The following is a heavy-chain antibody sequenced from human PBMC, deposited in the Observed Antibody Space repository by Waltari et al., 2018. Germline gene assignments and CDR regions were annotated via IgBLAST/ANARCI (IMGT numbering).Heavy chain of an antibody. J-gene: IGHJ4*02. D-gene: IGHD3-10*01. Sequence: QVQLVESGGGVVQPGGSLRLSCAASGFTFSSYGMHWVRQAPGKGLEWVAFIRYDGSNKYYADSVKGRFTISRDNSKNTLYLQMNSLRAEDTAVYYCAKPHYYGSGSYYSVDYWGQGTLVTVSS. CDR3: AKPHYYGSGSYYSVDY. V-gene: IGHV3-30*02. CDR2: IRYDGSNK. CDR1: GFTFSSYG.